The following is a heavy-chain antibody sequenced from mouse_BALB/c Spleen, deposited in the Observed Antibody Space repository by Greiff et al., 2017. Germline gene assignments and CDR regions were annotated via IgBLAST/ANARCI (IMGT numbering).Heavy chain of an antibody. Sequence: EVMLVESGGGLVQPGGSRKLSCAASGFTFSSFGMHWVRQAPEKGLEWVAYISSGSSTIYYADTVKGRFTISRDNPKNTLFLQMTSLRSEDTAMYYCARWGDYYYGSSSYFDYWGQGTTLTVSS. CDR1: GFTFSSFG. J-gene: IGHJ2*01. CDR3: ARWGDYYYGSSSYFDY. V-gene: IGHV5-17*02. D-gene: IGHD1-1*01. CDR2: ISSGSSTI.